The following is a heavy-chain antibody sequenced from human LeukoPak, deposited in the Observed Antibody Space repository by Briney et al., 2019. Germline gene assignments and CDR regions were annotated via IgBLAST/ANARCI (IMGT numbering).Heavy chain of an antibody. CDR3: ARDLVRHYDFWSGYYNY. CDR1: GFTFSSYE. CDR2: ISSSGSTI. J-gene: IGHJ4*02. D-gene: IGHD3-3*01. V-gene: IGHV3-48*03. Sequence: PGGSLRLSCAASGFTFSSYEMNWVRQAPGKGLEWVSYISSSGSTIYYADSVKGRFTISRDNAKNSLYLQMNSLRAEDTAVYYCARDLVRHYDFWSGYYNYWGQGTLVTVSS.